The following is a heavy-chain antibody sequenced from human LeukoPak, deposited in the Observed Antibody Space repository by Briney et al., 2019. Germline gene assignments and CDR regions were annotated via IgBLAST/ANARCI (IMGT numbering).Heavy chain of an antibody. CDR2: IGTAGDT. CDR1: GFTFSSYD. V-gene: IGHV3-13*01. CDR3: ARSIELYDFWKGSYWYFDL. Sequence: PGGSLRLSCAASGFTFSSYDMHWVRQATGKGLEWVSAIGTAGDTYYPGSVKGRSTISRENAKNSLYLQMNSLRAEDTAVYYCARSIELYDFWKGSYWYFDLWGRGTLVTVSS. D-gene: IGHD3-3*01. J-gene: IGHJ2*01.